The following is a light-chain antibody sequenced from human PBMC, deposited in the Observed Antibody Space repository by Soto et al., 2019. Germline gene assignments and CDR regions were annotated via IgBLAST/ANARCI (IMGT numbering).Light chain of an antibody. Sequence: QSALTQPRSVSGSPGQSVTISCTGTSSDVGRYNYVSWYQQHPGKAPELMIYDVTKRPSGVPDRFSGSKSSNTASLTISGLQAEDEADYYCCSYAGDYTYVFGTGTKLTVL. CDR2: DVT. CDR3: CSYAGDYTYV. V-gene: IGLV2-11*01. CDR1: SSDVGRYNY. J-gene: IGLJ1*01.